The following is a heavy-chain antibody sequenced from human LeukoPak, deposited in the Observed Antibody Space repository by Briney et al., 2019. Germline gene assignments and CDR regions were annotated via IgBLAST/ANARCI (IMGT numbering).Heavy chain of an antibody. J-gene: IGHJ5*02. Sequence: ASVTVSCKASGYTFTIYDINWVRQATGQGLEWMGWMNPNSGNTGYAQKFQGRVTMTRNTSISTAYMELSSLRSEDTAVYYCARGSPRYGSGSKRRFDPWGQGTLVTVSS. CDR3: ARGSPRYGSGSKRRFDP. CDR2: MNPNSGNT. D-gene: IGHD3-10*01. V-gene: IGHV1-8*01. CDR1: GYTFTIYD.